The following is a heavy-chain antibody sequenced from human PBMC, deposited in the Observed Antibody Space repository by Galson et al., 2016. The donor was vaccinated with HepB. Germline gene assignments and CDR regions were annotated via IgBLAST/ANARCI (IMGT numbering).Heavy chain of an antibody. V-gene: IGHV4-38-2*02. CDR3: AHETGAAYFDY. CDR2: IHHSGST. D-gene: IGHD2-15*01. CDR1: NYAISSGSY. J-gene: IGHJ4*02. Sequence: ETLSLTCTVSNYAISSGSYWVWIRQPPGKGLEWIASIHHSGSTYHNPSLKSRVTISVDTSKNQFSLKLSSVTAADTATYYCAHETGAAYFDYWGQGILVTVSS.